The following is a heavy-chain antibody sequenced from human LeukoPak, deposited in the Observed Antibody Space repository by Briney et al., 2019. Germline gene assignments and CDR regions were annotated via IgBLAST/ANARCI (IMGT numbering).Heavy chain of an antibody. CDR3: AKMAAYSSGWYCEDY. CDR2: ISGGGGST. CDR1: GFTFSNYA. D-gene: IGHD6-19*01. Sequence: GGSLRLSCAASGFTFSNYAMSWVRQAPGKGLEWVSSISGGGGSTYYADSVKGRFTISRDNSKNTLYLQTNSLRAEDTAVYYCAKMAAYSSGWYCEDYWGQGTLVTVSS. J-gene: IGHJ4*02. V-gene: IGHV3-23*01.